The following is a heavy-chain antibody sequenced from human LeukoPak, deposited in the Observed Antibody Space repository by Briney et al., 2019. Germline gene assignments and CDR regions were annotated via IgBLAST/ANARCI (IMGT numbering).Heavy chain of an antibody. V-gene: IGHV4-39*01. CDR1: GGSISSSSYD. J-gene: IGHJ4*02. D-gene: IGHD3-22*01. CDR2: IYYSGST. CDR3: ARLNYYDISGLPGDY. Sequence: PSETLSLTCTVSGGSISSSSYDWGWIRQPPGKGLEWSGSIYYSGSTYYNPSLKSRVTISVDTSKNQFSLKLSSVTAADTAVYYCARLNYYDISGLPGDYWGQGTLVTVSS.